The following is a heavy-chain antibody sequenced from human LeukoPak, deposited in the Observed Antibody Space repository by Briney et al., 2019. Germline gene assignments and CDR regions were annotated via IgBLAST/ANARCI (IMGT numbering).Heavy chain of an antibody. J-gene: IGHJ4*02. Sequence: GASVKVSCKVSGYTLTELSMHWLRQAPGKGLEWMGGFHPEDGETIYAQKFQSRVTMTEDTSTDTAYMELSSLRSEDTAVYYCATGRSSSWYRLNYFDYWGQGTLVTVSS. CDR1: GYTLTELS. CDR3: ATGRSSSWYRLNYFDY. V-gene: IGHV1-24*01. D-gene: IGHD6-13*01. CDR2: FHPEDGET.